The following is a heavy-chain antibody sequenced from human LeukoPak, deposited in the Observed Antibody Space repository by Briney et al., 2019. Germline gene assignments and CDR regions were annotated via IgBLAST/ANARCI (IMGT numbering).Heavy chain of an antibody. J-gene: IGHJ4*02. CDR1: GFTFSNYW. D-gene: IGHD3-16*02. V-gene: IGHV3-74*01. CDR3: ARGAGELSSTGDY. Sequence: GRSLRLSCAASGFTFSNYWMHWVRQAPGKGLVWVSRINSDVSSTYYADSVKGRFTISRDNAKNTLYLQMNSLRVEDTALYYCARGAGELSSTGDYWGQGTLVTVSS. CDR2: INSDVSST.